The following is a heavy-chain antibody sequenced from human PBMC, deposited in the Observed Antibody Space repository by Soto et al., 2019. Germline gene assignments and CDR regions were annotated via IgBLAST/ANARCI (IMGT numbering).Heavy chain of an antibody. D-gene: IGHD3-9*01. V-gene: IGHV3-74*01. CDR3: VRVFDTYYFDL. CDR1: GFSFSSNS. Sequence: GGSLGLSCKASGFSFSSNSMGWLRQAPGKGLVWLSHINADGSSIRYADSVRGRLTISRDNAKNTLFLQMSSLTAEDTAVYYCVRVFDTYYFDLWARETWSPSPQ. CDR2: INADGSSI. J-gene: IGHJ4*02.